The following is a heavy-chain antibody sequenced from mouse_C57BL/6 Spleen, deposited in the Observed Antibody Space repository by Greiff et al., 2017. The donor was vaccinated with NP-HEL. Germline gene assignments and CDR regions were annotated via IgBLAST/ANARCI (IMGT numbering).Heavy chain of an antibody. V-gene: IGHV1-69*01. D-gene: IGHD1-1*01. CDR3: ARGGDYGSRYYFDY. CDR2: IDPSDSYT. J-gene: IGHJ2*01. Sequence: QVQLQQPGAELVMPGASVKLSCKASGYTFTSYWMHWVKQRPGQGLEWIGEIDPSDSYTNYNQKFKGKFTLTVDKSSSTAYMQLSSLTSEDSAVYYCARGGDYGSRYYFDYWGQGTTLTVSS. CDR1: GYTFTSYW.